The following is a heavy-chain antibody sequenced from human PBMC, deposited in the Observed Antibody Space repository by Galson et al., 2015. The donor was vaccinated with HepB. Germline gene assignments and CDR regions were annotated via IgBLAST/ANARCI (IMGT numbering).Heavy chain of an antibody. D-gene: IGHD6-13*01. V-gene: IGHV6-1*01. J-gene: IGHJ4*02. Sequence: CAISGDSVSSNSAAWNWIRQSPSRGLEWLGRTYYGSKWYYDYAVSVNGRITINPDTSKNQFSLQLNSVTPEDTAVYYCARRSGQQPYRLDYWGQGALVTVSS. CDR2: TYYGSKWYY. CDR3: ARRSGQQPYRLDY. CDR1: GDSVSSNSAA.